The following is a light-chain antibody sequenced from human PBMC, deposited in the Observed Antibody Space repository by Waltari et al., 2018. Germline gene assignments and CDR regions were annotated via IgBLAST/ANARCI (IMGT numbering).Light chain of an antibody. CDR3: QQYYSTPLT. V-gene: IGKV4-1*01. CDR1: PSVLYSSNNKNY. CDR2: WAS. Sequence: DIVMTQSPYSLAVSLGARATINCKSSPSVLYSSNNKNYLAWYQQKPGQPPKLLIYWASTRESGVPDRFSGSGSGTDFTLTISSLQAEDVAVYYCQQYYSTPLTFGGGTKVEIK. J-gene: IGKJ4*01.